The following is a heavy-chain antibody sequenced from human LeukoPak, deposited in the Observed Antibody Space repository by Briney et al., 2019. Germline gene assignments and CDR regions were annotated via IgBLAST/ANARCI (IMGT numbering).Heavy chain of an antibody. CDR1: GFTFGSYA. CDR2: ISGSGGST. J-gene: IGHJ4*02. V-gene: IGHV3-23*01. D-gene: IGHD2-15*01. Sequence: GGSLRLSCAASGFTFGSYAMSWVRQAPGKGLEWVSAISGSGGSTYYADSVKGRFTISRDNSKNTLYLQMNSLRAEDTAVYYCAKVGGRYCSGGSCYYFDYWGQGTLVTVSS. CDR3: AKVGGRYCSGGSCYYFDY.